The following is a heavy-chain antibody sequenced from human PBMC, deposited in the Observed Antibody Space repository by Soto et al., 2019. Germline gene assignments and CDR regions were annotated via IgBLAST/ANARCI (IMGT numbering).Heavy chain of an antibody. CDR2: ISSSGSTI. CDR3: MRDLQLPSP. V-gene: IGHV3-48*01. D-gene: IGHD1-26*01. CDR1: GFTVSSYS. J-gene: IGHJ5*02. Sequence: PGGSLRLSCAASGFTVSSYSMNGVRQAPGKGLEWISYISSSGSTIYQPDSVRGRFTVSRDNAKNSLYLQMNSLRVEDTAMYYCMRDLQLPSPWGKGTLVTVSS.